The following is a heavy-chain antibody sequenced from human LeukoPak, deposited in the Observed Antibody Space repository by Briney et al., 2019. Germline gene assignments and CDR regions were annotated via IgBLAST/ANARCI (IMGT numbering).Heavy chain of an antibody. V-gene: IGHV4-38-2*02. CDR2: LYHSGNT. CDR1: GYSISSGYY. D-gene: IGHD1-26*01. CDR3: ARDIGTGFTDY. Sequence: PSETLSLTCTVSGYSISSGYYWGWIRQPPGKGLEWIGSLYHSGNTYYNPSLKSRVTISVDTSKNQFSLKLSSVTAADTAVYYCARDIGTGFTDYWGQGTLVTVSS. J-gene: IGHJ4*02.